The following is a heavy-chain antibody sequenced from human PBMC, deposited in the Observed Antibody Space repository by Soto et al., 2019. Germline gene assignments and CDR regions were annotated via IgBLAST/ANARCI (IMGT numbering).Heavy chain of an antibody. Sequence: QVQVVEPGGGLVKPGGSLRLSCEVSGFSVTDSMSWIRQAPGKGLEWVAYISDRGSTIFYADSVRGRFTISRDSAQNSLFLEMDSLRVDDTAIYYCARVVGLHPHTWFDPWGQGTLVTVSS. CDR2: ISDRGSTI. CDR3: ARVVGLHPHTWFDP. V-gene: IGHV3-11*01. CDR1: GFSVTDS. J-gene: IGHJ5*02.